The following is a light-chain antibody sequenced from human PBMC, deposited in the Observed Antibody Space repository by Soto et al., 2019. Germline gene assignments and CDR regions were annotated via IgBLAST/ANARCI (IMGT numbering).Light chain of an antibody. CDR1: SSDVGGYNY. Sequence: QSALTQPRSVSGSPGQSVTISCTGTSSDVGGYNYVSWYQQHPGKAPKLMIYDVSKRPSGVPDRFSGSKSGNSASLTISGLQAEDEADYYGCSYAGRDVVFGGGTKLTVL. V-gene: IGLV2-11*01. CDR2: DVS. CDR3: CSYAGRDVV. J-gene: IGLJ2*01.